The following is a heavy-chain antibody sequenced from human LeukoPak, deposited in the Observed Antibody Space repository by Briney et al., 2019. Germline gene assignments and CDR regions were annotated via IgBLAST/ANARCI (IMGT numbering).Heavy chain of an antibody. Sequence: ASVKVSCKASGYTFTGYYIHWVRQAPGQGLEWMGWINPNSGGTNYAQKFQGRVTMTRDTSISTAYMELSRLRSDDTAVYYCARARVTYCSPSTCSLGYWGQGTLVTVSS. V-gene: IGHV1-2*02. CDR2: INPNSGGT. CDR3: ARARVTYCSPSTCSLGY. J-gene: IGHJ4*02. D-gene: IGHD2-2*01. CDR1: GYTFTGYY.